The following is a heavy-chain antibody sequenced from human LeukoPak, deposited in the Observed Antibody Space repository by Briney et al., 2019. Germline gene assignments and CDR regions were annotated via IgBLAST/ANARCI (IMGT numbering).Heavy chain of an antibody. CDR3: ARDLLYGDYPNWFDP. J-gene: IGHJ5*02. D-gene: IGHD4-17*01. Sequence: ASVKVSCKASGYTFTGYYMHWVRQAPGQGLEWMGWINPNSGGTNYAQKFQGRVTMTRDTSISTAYMELSRLRSDDTAVYYCARDLLYGDYPNWFDPWGQGTLVTVSS. CDR2: INPNSGGT. V-gene: IGHV1-2*02. CDR1: GYTFTGYY.